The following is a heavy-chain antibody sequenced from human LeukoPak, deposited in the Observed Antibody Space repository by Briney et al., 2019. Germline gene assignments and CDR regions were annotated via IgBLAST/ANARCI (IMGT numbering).Heavy chain of an antibody. Sequence: GGSLRLSCEASGFSFDDYGMSWVRQAPGKGLEWVSGINYNGGSSGYTDSMKGRFTISRDNARNSLFLQMNSLRAGDTALYYCARGYNYGPFDYWGQGTLVTVSS. J-gene: IGHJ4*02. D-gene: IGHD5-18*01. CDR1: GFSFDDYG. CDR2: INYNGGSS. V-gene: IGHV3-20*04. CDR3: ARGYNYGPFDY.